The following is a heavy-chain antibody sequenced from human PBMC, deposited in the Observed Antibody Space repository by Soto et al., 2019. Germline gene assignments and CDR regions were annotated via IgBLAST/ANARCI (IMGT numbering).Heavy chain of an antibody. CDR2: ISAYNGNT. CDR1: GYTFPSYG. J-gene: IGHJ4*02. CDR3: AREDVPGTQDY. V-gene: IGHV1-18*04. Sequence: SVQISCKASGYTFPSYGMSWVRQAPGQGLEWMGWISAYNGNTNYAQKLQGRVTMTTDTSTSTAYMELRSLRSDDTAVYYCAREDVPGTQDYWGKGHLVTVP.